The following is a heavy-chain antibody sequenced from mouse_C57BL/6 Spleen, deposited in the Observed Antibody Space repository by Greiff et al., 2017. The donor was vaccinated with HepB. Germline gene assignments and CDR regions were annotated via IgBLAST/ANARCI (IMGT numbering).Heavy chain of an antibody. CDR2: IDPSDSYT. V-gene: IGHV1-69*01. CDR1: GYTFTSYW. Sequence: QVQLQQPGAELVMPGASVKLSCKASGYTFTSYWMHWVKQRPGQGLEWIGDIDPSDSYTNYNQKFKGKSTLTVDKSSSTAYMQLSSLTSEDSAVYYCARDYYGSRGYFDVWGTGTTVTVSS. D-gene: IGHD1-1*01. CDR3: ARDYYGSRGYFDV. J-gene: IGHJ1*03.